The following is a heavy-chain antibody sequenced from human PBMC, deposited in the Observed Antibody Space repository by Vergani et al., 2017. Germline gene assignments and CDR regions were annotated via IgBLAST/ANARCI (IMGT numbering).Heavy chain of an antibody. D-gene: IGHD3-22*01. CDR1: GGSISSGGYS. V-gene: IGHV4-30-2*01. CDR3: ARGRDSSGYYFSYYYYGMDV. J-gene: IGHJ6*02. CDR2: IYHSGST. Sequence: QLQLQESGSGLVKPSQTLSLTCAVSGGSISSGGYSWSWIRQPPGKGLEWIGYIYHSGSTNYNPSLKSRVTISVDTSKNQFSLKLSSVTAADTAVYYCARGRDSSGYYFSYYYYGMDVWGQGTTVTVSS.